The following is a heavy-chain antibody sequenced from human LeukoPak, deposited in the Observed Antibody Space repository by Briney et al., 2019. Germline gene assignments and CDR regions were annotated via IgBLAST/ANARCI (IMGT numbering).Heavy chain of an antibody. CDR2: IYYSGST. D-gene: IGHD3-10*01. Sequence: SETLSLTCTVSGGSISSYYWSWIRQPPGKGLEWIGYIYYSGSTYYNPSLKSRVTISVDTSKNQFSLKLSSVTAADTAVYYCAREGNYYGSGSYNWFDPWGQGTLVTVSS. CDR1: GGSISSYY. CDR3: AREGNYYGSGSYNWFDP. J-gene: IGHJ5*02. V-gene: IGHV4-59*12.